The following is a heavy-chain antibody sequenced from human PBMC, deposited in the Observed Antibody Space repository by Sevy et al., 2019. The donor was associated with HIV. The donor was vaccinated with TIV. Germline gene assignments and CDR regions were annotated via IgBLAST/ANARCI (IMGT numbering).Heavy chain of an antibody. Sequence: GGSLRLSCAASGFSFSRSPMHWVRQAPGKGLEWVAVMSYNGNKKYNGDSVKGRFTISRDDFKNTLYLQMNSLRTEDTAVYYCAREGGLSGGVIVSYGMDVWGQGITVTVSS. V-gene: IGHV3-30*04. CDR1: GFSFSRSP. J-gene: IGHJ6*02. CDR3: AREGGLSGGVIVSYGMDV. CDR2: MSYNGNKK. D-gene: IGHD3-16*02.